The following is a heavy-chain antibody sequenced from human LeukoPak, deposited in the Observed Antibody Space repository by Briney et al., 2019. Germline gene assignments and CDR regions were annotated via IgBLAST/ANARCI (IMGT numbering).Heavy chain of an antibody. CDR1: GFTFSSYA. CDR2: ISGSGGST. J-gene: IGHJ4*02. Sequence: PGGSLRLSCAAHGFTFSSYAMSWVRQAPGKGLEWVSAISGSGGSTYYADSVKGRFTISRDNSKNTLYLQMNSLRAEDTAVYYCAKDGPYSSGWYGNGFDYWGQGTLVTVSS. D-gene: IGHD6-19*01. CDR3: AKDGPYSSGWYGNGFDY. V-gene: IGHV3-23*01.